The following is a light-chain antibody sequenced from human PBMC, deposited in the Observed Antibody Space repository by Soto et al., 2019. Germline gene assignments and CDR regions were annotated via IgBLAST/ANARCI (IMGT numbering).Light chain of an antibody. CDR3: QQYDNWPLT. CDR2: GAS. V-gene: IGKV3-15*01. J-gene: IGKJ4*01. CDR1: QSISTN. Sequence: IVMTQSPGTLSVSPGERATISCRASQSISTNLAWYQQRPGQAPRLLIYGASTRATGIPDRFTGSGSGTEFTLSISSLQSEDFAVYYCQQYDNWPLTFGGGTKVDIK.